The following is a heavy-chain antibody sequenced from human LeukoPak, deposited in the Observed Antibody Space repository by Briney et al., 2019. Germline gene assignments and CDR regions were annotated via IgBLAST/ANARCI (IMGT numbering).Heavy chain of an antibody. J-gene: IGHJ4*01. V-gene: IGHV4-59*01. D-gene: IGHD6-13*01. CDR1: GDSISNYY. CDR3: AREVVAAPGTVDY. Sequence: SETLSLTCTVSGDSISNYYWSWIRQPPGKGLEWIGYIYYSGSTNYHPSLKSRVTISVDTSKNQFSLKLSSVTAADTAVYYCAREVVAAPGTVDYWGQGTLVTVSS. CDR2: IYYSGST.